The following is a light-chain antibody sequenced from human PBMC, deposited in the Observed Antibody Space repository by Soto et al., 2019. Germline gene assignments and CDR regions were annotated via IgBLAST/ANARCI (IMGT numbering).Light chain of an antibody. CDR1: SSDVGGYNY. J-gene: IGLJ3*02. CDR3: SSYTSSSTLRM. Sequence: QSVLTQPASVSGSPGQSITISCTGTSSDVGGYNYVSWYQQHPGKAPKLMIYEVSNRPSGVSNRFSGSKSGNTASLTISGLQAEDEAGYYCSSYTSSSTLRMFGGGTKVTVL. CDR2: EVS. V-gene: IGLV2-14*01.